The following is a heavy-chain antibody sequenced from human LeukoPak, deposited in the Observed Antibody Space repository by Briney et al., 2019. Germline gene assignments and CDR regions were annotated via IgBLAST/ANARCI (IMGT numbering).Heavy chain of an antibody. D-gene: IGHD6-19*01. CDR1: GYTFTSYD. Sequence: VXVSCKASGYTFTSYDINWVRQATGQGXEWMGWMNPNSGNTGYAQKFQGRVTITRNTSISTAYMELSSLRSEDTAVYYCARDEGIAVAGPFDYWGQGTLVTVSS. CDR2: MNPNSGNT. V-gene: IGHV1-8*03. J-gene: IGHJ4*02. CDR3: ARDEGIAVAGPFDY.